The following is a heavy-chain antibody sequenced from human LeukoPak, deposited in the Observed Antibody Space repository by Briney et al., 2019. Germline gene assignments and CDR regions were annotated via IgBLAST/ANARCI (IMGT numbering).Heavy chain of an antibody. CDR3: ARTAVISYDFWSGYPYYMDV. CDR2: IYYSGST. CDR1: GGSISSYY. Sequence: KPSETLSLTCTVSGGSISSYYWSWIRQPPGKGLEWIGYIYYSGSTNYNPSLKSRVTISVDTSKNQFSLKLSSVTAADTAVYYCARTAVISYDFWSGYPYYMDVWGKGTTVTVSS. J-gene: IGHJ6*03. V-gene: IGHV4-59*08. D-gene: IGHD3-3*01.